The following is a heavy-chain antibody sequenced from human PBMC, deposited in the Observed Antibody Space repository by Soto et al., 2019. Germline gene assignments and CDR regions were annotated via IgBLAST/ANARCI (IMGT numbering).Heavy chain of an antibody. CDR3: ARVGDIVVVPAATLNWFDP. CDR1: GYTFTSSG. CDR2: ISAYNGNT. D-gene: IGHD2-2*01. J-gene: IGHJ5*02. Sequence: GASVKVSCKASGYTFTSSGISWVRQAPGQGLEWMGWISAYNGNTNYAQKLQGRVTMTTDTSTSTAYMELRSLRSDDTAVYYCARVGDIVVVPAATLNWFDPWGQGTLVTVSS. V-gene: IGHV1-18*01.